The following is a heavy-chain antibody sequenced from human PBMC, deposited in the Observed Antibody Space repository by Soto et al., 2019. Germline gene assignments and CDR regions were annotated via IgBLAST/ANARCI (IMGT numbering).Heavy chain of an antibody. V-gene: IGHV3-30-3*01. CDR1: GFTFSSYA. J-gene: IGHJ4*02. Sequence: PGGSLRLSCAASGFTFSSYAMHWVRQAPGKGLEWVAVISYDGSNKYYADSVKGRFTISRDNSKNTLYLQMNSLRAEDTAVYYCARDSRAIRGYSYGSFDYWGQGTLVTVSS. CDR2: ISYDGSNK. D-gene: IGHD5-18*01. CDR3: ARDSRAIRGYSYGSFDY.